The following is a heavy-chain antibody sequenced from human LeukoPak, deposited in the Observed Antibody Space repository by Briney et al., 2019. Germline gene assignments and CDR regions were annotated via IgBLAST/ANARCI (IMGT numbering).Heavy chain of an antibody. D-gene: IGHD5-24*01. CDR2: ISAYNGNT. CDR1: GYTFTSYG. V-gene: IGHV1-18*01. CDR3: ARDRVEMATNNYVY. Sequence: ASVKVSCKASGYTFTSYGISWERQAPGQGLEWVGWISAYNGNTNYAQKLQGRVTMTTDTSTSTAYMELRSLRSDDTAVYYCARDRVEMATNNYVYWGQGTLVTVSS. J-gene: IGHJ4*02.